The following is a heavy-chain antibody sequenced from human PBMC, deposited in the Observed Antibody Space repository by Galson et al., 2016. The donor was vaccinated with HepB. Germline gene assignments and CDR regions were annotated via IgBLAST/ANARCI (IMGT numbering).Heavy chain of an antibody. Sequence: SSGFNWGWIRAAPGKGLEWIGSMHHSGNTFCNPSVRSRVTISIDMSKNQFSLNLTSVTAADTAVYYCAREHWGHTIPDFWGQGTLVTVSS. CDR1: SSGFN. D-gene: IGHD3-3*01. CDR3: AREHWGHTIPDF. V-gene: IGHV4-38-2*02. CDR2: MHHSGNT. J-gene: IGHJ4*02.